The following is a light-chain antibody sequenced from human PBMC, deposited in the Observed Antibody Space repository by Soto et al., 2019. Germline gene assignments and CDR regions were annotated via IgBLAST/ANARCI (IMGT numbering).Light chain of an antibody. Sequence: QSVLTQSSSASASLGSSVNLTCTLSSGHSDSIIAWHQQQPGRAPRYLMKLEGSGTYNKGSGVPDRFSGSSSGADRYLSISNLHSEDEADYYCETWDSYTHVFGTGTKVTVL. V-gene: IGLV4-60*03. J-gene: IGLJ1*01. CDR3: ETWDSYTHV. CDR1: SGHSDSI. CDR2: LEGSGTY.